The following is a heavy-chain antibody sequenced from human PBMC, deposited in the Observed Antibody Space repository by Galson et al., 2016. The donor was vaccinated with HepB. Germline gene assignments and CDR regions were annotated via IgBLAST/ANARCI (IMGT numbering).Heavy chain of an antibody. Sequence: VKVSCKVSGYTFTDYYMHWVQQAPGKGLEWMGLVDPEVGKTIYAEKFQGRVTITADTSTDTAYMELSSLRFEDTAVYYCANLIGNSGSYRDNWGQGSLVTVSS. J-gene: IGHJ4*02. D-gene: IGHD3-16*02. V-gene: IGHV1-69-2*01. CDR2: VDPEVGKT. CDR3: ANLIGNSGSYRDN. CDR1: GYTFTDYY.